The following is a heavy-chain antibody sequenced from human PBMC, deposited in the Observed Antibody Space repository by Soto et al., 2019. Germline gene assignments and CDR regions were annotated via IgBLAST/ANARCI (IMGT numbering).Heavy chain of an antibody. V-gene: IGHV1-3*01. CDR3: ARGLGIAAAAHNWFDP. Sequence: QVQLVQSGAEVKKPGASVKVSCKASGYTFTSYAMHWVRQAPGQRLEWMGWINAGNGNTKYSQKFQGRVTITRDTSASAAYMERSSLRSEDTAVYYCARGLGIAAAAHNWFDPWGQGTLVTVSS. CDR2: INAGNGNT. J-gene: IGHJ5*02. CDR1: GYTFTSYA. D-gene: IGHD6-13*01.